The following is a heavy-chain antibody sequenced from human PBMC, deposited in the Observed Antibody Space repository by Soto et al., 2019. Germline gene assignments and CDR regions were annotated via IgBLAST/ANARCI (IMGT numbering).Heavy chain of an antibody. Sequence: PSETLSLPGIGSPSSISSGGYYCSWIRQTPGNRLEWLGSIYYSGSTYYNPSLKSRVTISVDTSKNQFCLRLSCVTAADTAVYYCAREPGERYGSGSRYYYYG. CDR1: PSSISSGGYY. D-gene: IGHD3-10*01. V-gene: IGHV4-31*02. CDR3: AREPGERYGSGSRYYYYG. J-gene: IGHJ6*01. CDR2: IYYSGST.